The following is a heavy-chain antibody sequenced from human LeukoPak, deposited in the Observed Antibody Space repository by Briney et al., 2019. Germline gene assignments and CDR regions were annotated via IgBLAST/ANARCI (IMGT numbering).Heavy chain of an antibody. D-gene: IGHD6-19*01. CDR3: ARDRSGGWLDY. V-gene: IGHV3-64*01. J-gene: IGHJ4*02. CDR2: ISSNGGST. CDR1: GFTFSSYA. Sequence: GGSLRLSCAASGFTFSSYAMHWVRQAPGKGLEYVSAISSNGGSTYYANSVKGRFTISRDNSKNTLYLQMGSLRAEDMAVYYCARDRSGGWLDYWGQGTLVTVSS.